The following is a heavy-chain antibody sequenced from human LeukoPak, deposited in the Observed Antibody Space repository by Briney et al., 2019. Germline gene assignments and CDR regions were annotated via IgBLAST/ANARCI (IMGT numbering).Heavy chain of an antibody. Sequence: SETLSLTCTVSGGSISSSSYYWGWIRQPPGKGLEWIGSIYYSGSTYCNPSLKSRVTISVDTSKNQFSLKLSSVTAADTAVYYCARVGDYDILTGYYYYYMDVWGKGTTVTVSS. CDR3: ARVGDYDILTGYYYYYMDV. D-gene: IGHD3-9*01. CDR1: GGSISSSSYY. CDR2: IYYSGST. V-gene: IGHV4-39*07. J-gene: IGHJ6*03.